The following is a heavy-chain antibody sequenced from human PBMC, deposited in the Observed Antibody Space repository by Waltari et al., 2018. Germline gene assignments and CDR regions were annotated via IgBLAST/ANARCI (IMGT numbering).Heavy chain of an antibody. CDR2: IKSDGIGV. CDR1: GFTFSSYW. J-gene: IGHJ4*02. Sequence: EVQLVESGGGLVQPGGSLRLSCAASGFTFSSYWIHWFRQAPGKGLVWVSRIKSDGIGVNYADSVKGRFTISRDNAKNTVYLQMNSLRAEDTAVYYCERANPADFDYWGQGVLVTVSS. CDR3: ERANPADFDY. V-gene: IGHV3-74*01.